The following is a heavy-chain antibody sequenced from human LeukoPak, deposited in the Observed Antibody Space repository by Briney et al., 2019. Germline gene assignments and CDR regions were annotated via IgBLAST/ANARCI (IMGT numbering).Heavy chain of an antibody. V-gene: IGHV4-59*01. CDR1: GCSISSYY. Sequence: SETLTLTCIASGCSISSYYWSWIRQPPGKGLEWIGYIYYSGSTNYNPSLKSRVTISVDTSKSQFYLKLSSVTAADTAEYYCAREPYVSGTFDYWGQGTLVTVSA. CDR3: AREPYVSGTFDY. J-gene: IGHJ4*02. CDR2: IYYSGST. D-gene: IGHD3-10*01.